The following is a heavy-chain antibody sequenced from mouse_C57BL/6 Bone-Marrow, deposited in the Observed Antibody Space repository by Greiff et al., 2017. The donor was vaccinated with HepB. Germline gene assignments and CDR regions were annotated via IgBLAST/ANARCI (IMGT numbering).Heavy chain of an antibody. CDR3: ARIYYGNYEGFAY. J-gene: IGHJ3*01. V-gene: IGHV5-16*01. Sequence: EVNVVESEGGLVQPGSSMKLSCTASGFTFSDYYMAWVRQVPEKGLEWVANINYDGSSTYYLDSLKSRFIISRDNAKNILYLQMSSLKSEDTATYYCARIYYGNYEGFAYWGQGTLVTVSA. D-gene: IGHD2-1*01. CDR1: GFTFSDYY. CDR2: INYDGSST.